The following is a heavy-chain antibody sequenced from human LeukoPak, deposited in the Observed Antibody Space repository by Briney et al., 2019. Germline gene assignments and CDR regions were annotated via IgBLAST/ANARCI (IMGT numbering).Heavy chain of an antibody. Sequence: ASVKASCKASGYTFTDYYMHWVRQAPGQGLEWMGWINPNIGGTNYAQKFQGRVTMTRDTSISTVYMELSRLRSDDTAVYYCAREWWWERPEYYFDYWGQGTLVTVSS. D-gene: IGHD2-21*01. CDR2: INPNIGGT. V-gene: IGHV1-2*02. J-gene: IGHJ4*02. CDR1: GYTFTDYY. CDR3: AREWWWERPEYYFDY.